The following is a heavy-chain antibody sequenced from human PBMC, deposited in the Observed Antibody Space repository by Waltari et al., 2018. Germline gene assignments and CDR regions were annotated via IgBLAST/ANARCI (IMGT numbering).Heavy chain of an antibody. CDR1: RFTFSNFG. CDR2: NSRTGMTT. V-gene: IGHV3-48*03. J-gene: IGHJ4*02. CDR3: ASFGGSYFFDH. Sequence: EAQLVESGGGLVQSGGSLRLSCAGSRFTFSNFGMNWVRQAPGKGLDWISYNSRTGMTTYYADSVKGRFTISRDNAKNSLYLQMNSLRAEDTAVYYCASFGGSYFFDHWGQGTLVTVSS. D-gene: IGHD1-26*01.